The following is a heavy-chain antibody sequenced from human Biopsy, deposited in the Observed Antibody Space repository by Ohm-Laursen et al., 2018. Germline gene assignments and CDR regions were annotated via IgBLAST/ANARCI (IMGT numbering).Heavy chain of an antibody. CDR1: GFTFNNYW. J-gene: IGHJ5*01. CDR2: SNTDGSRT. Sequence: SLRLSCAASGFTFNNYWMHWVRQAPGKGLVWVPRSNTDGSRTNYADSVKGRFTTSTDNAKNTLYLYMSSLTVEDTAVYFCTRDASQGFDSWGQGTLVTVSS. V-gene: IGHV3-74*01. CDR3: TRDASQGFDS.